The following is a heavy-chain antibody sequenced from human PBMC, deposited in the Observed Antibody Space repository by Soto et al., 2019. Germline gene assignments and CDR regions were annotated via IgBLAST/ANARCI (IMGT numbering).Heavy chain of an antibody. Sequence: EVQLVESGGGLVQPGGSLRLSCAASGFTFSSYWMSWVRQAPGKGLEWVANIKQDGSEKYYVDSVKGRFTISRDNAKNSLYLQMNSLRAEDTAVYYCARGFPPDYDFWSEYPPYYFDYWGQGTLVTVSS. D-gene: IGHD3-3*01. CDR1: GFTFSSYW. CDR2: IKQDGSEK. V-gene: IGHV3-7*01. CDR3: ARGFPPDYDFWSEYPPYYFDY. J-gene: IGHJ4*02.